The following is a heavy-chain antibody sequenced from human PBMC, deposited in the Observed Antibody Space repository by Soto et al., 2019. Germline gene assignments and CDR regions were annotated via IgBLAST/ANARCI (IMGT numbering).Heavy chain of an antibody. V-gene: IGHV3-15*01. J-gene: IGHJ4*02. CDR2: IKRKRDGGTT. Sequence: EVQVVESGGGLVKPGGSLRLSCAWSGFSFTNAWMSWVRQAPGKGLEWVGRIKRKRDGGTTDYDAFVKGSFTISRDDSKNTLYLQMNSLKTEDTAIYYCPTSGSGWDDFDYWGQGILVTVSS. CDR1: GFSFTNAW. D-gene: IGHD6-19*01. CDR3: PTSGSGWDDFDY.